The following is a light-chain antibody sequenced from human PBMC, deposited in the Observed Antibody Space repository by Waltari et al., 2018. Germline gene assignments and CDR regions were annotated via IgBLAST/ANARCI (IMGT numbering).Light chain of an antibody. J-gene: IGLJ1*01. CDR2: DVS. Sequence: QSALTQPASVSGSPGQSITISCTGTSSDVGGSNYVSWYQQHPGKAPKPMVYDVSDRPSGVSNRFSGSKSGNTAFLTISGLQAEDEADYYCSSYTSSNTYVFGTGTKVTVL. CDR1: SSDVGGSNY. V-gene: IGLV2-14*03. CDR3: SSYTSSNTYV.